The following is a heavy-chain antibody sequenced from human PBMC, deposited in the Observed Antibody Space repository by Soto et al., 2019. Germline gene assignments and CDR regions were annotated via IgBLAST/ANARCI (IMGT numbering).Heavy chain of an antibody. D-gene: IGHD3-3*01. J-gene: IGHJ6*03. CDR1: DGTSIDYC. V-gene: IGHV4-59*08. CDR2: IYYSGST. CDR3: ARGFPYYDFCSGHNGPENYYYYMDV. Sequence: HSLSRSVADGTSIDYCGRCIRKNPGKGLEWIGYIYYSGSTNYNPSLKSQVTISVDTSKNQFSLKLSSVTAADTAVYYCARGFPYYDFCSGHNGPENYYYYMDVWGKGTTVSGSS.